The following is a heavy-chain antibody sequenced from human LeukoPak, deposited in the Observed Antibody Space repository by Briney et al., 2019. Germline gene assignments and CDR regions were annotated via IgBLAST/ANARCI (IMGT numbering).Heavy chain of an antibody. CDR3: AGDTAMGTY. J-gene: IGHJ4*02. CDR1: GFTFGDYA. V-gene: IGHV3-21*01. Sequence: GGSLRLSCTASGFTFGDYAMSWVRQAPGKGLEWVSSISSSSSYIYYADSLKGRFTISRDNAKNSLYLQMNSLRAEDTAVYYCAGDTAMGTYWGQGTLVTVSS. D-gene: IGHD5-18*01. CDR2: ISSSSSYI.